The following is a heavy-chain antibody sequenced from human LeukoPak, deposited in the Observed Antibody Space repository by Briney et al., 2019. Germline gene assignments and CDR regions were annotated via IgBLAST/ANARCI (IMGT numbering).Heavy chain of an antibody. V-gene: IGHV4-59*08. Sequence: SETLSLTCTVSSGSISTSSWSWIRQPPGKGLEWIGYIYDSGSATYNPSLKSRVALSIDTSKNQFSLKVNSVSAADTAVYYCAWDSWTNGVFDSWGQGTLVTVSS. CDR3: AWDSWTNGVFDS. D-gene: IGHD1-26*01. J-gene: IGHJ4*02. CDR1: SGSISTSS. CDR2: IYDSGSA.